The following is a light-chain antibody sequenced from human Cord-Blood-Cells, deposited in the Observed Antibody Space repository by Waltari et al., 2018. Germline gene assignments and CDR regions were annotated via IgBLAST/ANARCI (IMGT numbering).Light chain of an antibody. V-gene: IGKV4-1*01. CDR3: QQYYSTPLT. CDR1: QSVVYSSNNKNY. CDR2: WAS. Sequence: DILMTQSPDSLAVSLAERATINGKSSQSVVYSSNNKNYVAWYQQKPGQPPKLLIYWASTLECGVPDRFSGSGSGTDFTLTISSLQAEDVAVYYCQQYYSTPLTFGRGTKVEIK. J-gene: IGKJ4*01.